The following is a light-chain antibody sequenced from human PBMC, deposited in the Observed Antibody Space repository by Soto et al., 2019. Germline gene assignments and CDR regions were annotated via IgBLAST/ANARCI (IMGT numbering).Light chain of an antibody. CDR1: QSISSY. J-gene: IGKJ1*01. Sequence: DIQMTQSPSSLSASVGDRVTITCRASQSISSYLNWYQQKPGKAPKLLIYAASSLQSEVPSRFSGSGSGTDFTLTISSLQPEDFATYYCQQSYRTPRTFGQGTKVEIK. V-gene: IGKV1-39*01. CDR2: AAS. CDR3: QQSYRTPRT.